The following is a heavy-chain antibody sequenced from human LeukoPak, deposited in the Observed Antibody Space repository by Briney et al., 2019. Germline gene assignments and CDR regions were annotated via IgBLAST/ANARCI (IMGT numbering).Heavy chain of an antibody. J-gene: IGHJ3*02. CDR1: GGSIKSNNW. CDR2: IYHSGST. V-gene: IGHV4-4*02. Sequence: SETLSLTCAVSGGSIKSNNWWSWVRQPPGKGLEWIGEIYHSGSTNYNPSLESRVTVSVDTSKNQCSLKLSSVTTADTAVYYCTRSTNLEAFDIWGQGTMVTVSS. D-gene: IGHD2-8*01. CDR3: TRSTNLEAFDI.